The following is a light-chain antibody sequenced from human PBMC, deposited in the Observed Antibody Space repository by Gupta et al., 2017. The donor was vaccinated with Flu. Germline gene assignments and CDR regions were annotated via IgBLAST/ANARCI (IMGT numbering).Light chain of an antibody. V-gene: IGLV3-1*01. CDR1: KLGDEC. CDR2: QDS. CDR3: QAWDSSTVV. Sequence: SYELTQPPSVSVAPELTASITGSAEKLGDECACWCRQKAGRSPVLVIYQDSQRPSGIPERFSGSNSGNTATLTNSGTQAMDEGDYYCQAWDSSTVVFGGGTKLTVL. J-gene: IGLJ2*01.